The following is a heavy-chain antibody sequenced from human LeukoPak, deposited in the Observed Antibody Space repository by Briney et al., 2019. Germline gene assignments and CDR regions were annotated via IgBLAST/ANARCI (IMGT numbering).Heavy chain of an antibody. D-gene: IGHD3-10*01. CDR3: ATFGEYTYNWFDP. V-gene: IGHV3-30*01. Sequence: PGGSLRLSCAASGFTFSSYGMHWVRQAPGKGLEWVAVISYDGSNKYYADSVKGRFTISRDNSKNTLYLQMNSLRAEDTAVYYCATFGEYTYNWFDPWGQGTLVTVSS. CDR1: GFTFSSYG. J-gene: IGHJ5*02. CDR2: ISYDGSNK.